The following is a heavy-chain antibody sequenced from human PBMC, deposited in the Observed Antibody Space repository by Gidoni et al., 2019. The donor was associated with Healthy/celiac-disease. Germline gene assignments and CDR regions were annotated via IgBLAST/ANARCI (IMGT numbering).Heavy chain of an antibody. V-gene: IGHV3-21*01. D-gene: IGHD6-6*01. CDR1: GFTFSSYS. CDR2: MSSSSSYI. Sequence: EVQLVESGGGLVKPGGSLSLSCAASGFTFSSYSMNWVRQAPGKGLECVSSMSSSSSYIYYADSVKGRFTSSRDNAKNSLYLQMNSLRAEDTAVYYCARGVAARPFLVDYWGQGTLVTVSS. CDR3: ARGVAARPFLVDY. J-gene: IGHJ4*02.